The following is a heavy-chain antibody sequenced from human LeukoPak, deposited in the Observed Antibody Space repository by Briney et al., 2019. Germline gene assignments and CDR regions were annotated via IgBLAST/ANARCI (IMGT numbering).Heavy chain of an antibody. D-gene: IGHD4/OR15-4a*01. CDR2: ASLTGGT. Sequence: SETLSPTLTVAGPSLSGFSRGWSRQAPERRGEFVVVASLTGGTAYNPSLGSRVTISVDTSKNQFSLKLTSVTAADTAIYYCARGEGATHIDRCGQ. J-gene: IGHJ6*01. CDR1: GPSLSGFS. V-gene: IGHV4-4*07. CDR3: ARGEGATHIDR.